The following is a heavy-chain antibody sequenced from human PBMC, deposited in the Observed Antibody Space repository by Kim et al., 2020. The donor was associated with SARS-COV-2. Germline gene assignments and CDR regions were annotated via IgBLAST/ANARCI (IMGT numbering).Heavy chain of an antibody. CDR3: ARGSGNFGFDY. J-gene: IGHJ4*02. V-gene: IGHV3-74*01. CDR2: INRDGTTI. Sequence: GGSLRLSCAASGFTFSDSWMHWVRQTPEKGLLWVSRINRDGTTIQYADSVKGRFTISRDNAKNTLYLQMNSLRAEDLAVYYCARGSGNFGFDYWGQGVLVTVSS. CDR1: GFTFSDSW. D-gene: IGHD2-15*01.